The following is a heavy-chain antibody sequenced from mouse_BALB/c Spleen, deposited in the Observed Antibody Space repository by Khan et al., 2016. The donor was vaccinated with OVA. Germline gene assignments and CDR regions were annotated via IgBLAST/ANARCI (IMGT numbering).Heavy chain of an antibody. D-gene: IGHD1-3*01. V-gene: IGHV1S81*02. Sequence: QVQLQQSGAELVNPGASVNLSCKASGYTLTSYWMHWVKQRPGQGLEWIGEINPSNGRTNYNEKFKSKATLTVDKSSSTAYMQLSSPTSEDSAVYYCARRLMNFDYWGQGTTLTVSS. J-gene: IGHJ2*01. CDR3: ARRLMNFDY. CDR1: GYTLTSYW. CDR2: INPSNGRT.